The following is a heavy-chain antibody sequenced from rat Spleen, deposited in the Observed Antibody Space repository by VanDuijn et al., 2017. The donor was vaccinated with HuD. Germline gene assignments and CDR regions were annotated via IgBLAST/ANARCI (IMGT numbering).Heavy chain of an antibody. CDR2: ISAGGANT. CDR1: GFIFSNYY. V-gene: IGHV5-25*01. D-gene: IGHD4-6*01. CDR3: TMGLY. J-gene: IGHJ2*01. Sequence: EVHLVESDGGLVQPGRSLKLSCAASGFIFSNYYMAWVRQAPTKGLEWVAFISAGGANTHYRDSVKGRFTISRDNAQSTLYLQMDSLRSEDKSTYYCTMGLYWGQGVMVTVSS.